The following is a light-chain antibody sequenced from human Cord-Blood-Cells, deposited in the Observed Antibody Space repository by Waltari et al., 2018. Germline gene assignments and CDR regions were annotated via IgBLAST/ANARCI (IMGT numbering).Light chain of an antibody. CDR3: CSYAGSYTVV. J-gene: IGLJ2*01. CDR2: DVS. Sequence: QSALTQPRSVSGSPGQSVTISCTGTSSDVGGYNYVSWYQQHPGKAPKLMSYDVSKRPSGVPDRFSCSKSGNTASLTISGLQAEDEADYYCCSYAGSYTVVFGGGTKLTVL. CDR1: SSDVGGYNY. V-gene: IGLV2-11*01.